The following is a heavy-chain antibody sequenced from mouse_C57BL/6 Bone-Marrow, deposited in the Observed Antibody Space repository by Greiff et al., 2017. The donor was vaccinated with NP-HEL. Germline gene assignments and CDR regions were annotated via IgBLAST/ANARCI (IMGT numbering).Heavy chain of an antibody. CDR2: IYPGDGDN. Sequence: QVQLKQSGPELVKPGASVKISCKASGYAFSSSWMNWVKQRPGKGLEWIGRIYPGDGDNNYNGKFTGQATLTADKSSRTAYMQLSSLTSEDSAVYFCAEGYDDFDYWGQGTTLTVSS. CDR1: GYAFSSSW. CDR3: AEGYDDFDY. J-gene: IGHJ2*01. V-gene: IGHV1-82*01. D-gene: IGHD2-2*01.